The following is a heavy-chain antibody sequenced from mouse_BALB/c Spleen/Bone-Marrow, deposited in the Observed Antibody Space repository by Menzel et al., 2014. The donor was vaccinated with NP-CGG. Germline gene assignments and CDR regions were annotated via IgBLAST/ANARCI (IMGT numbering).Heavy chain of an antibody. V-gene: IGHV1S41*01. CDR1: GYTFTSYW. D-gene: IGHD2-14*01. J-gene: IGHJ2*01. CDR2: IAPGSGST. CDR3: ARREVRREGYYFEY. Sequence: DLVKPGASVKLSCKASGYTFTSYWINWIKQRPGQGLEWIGRIAPGSGSTYYNEMFKGKATLTVDTSSSTAYIQLSSLSSEDSAVYFCARREVRREGYYFEYWGQGATRPVPS.